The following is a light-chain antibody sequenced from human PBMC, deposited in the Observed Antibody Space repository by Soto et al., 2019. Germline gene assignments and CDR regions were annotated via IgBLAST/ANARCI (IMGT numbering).Light chain of an antibody. J-gene: IGKJ1*01. CDR1: QSVSSSY. V-gene: IGKV3-20*01. CDR3: QHYNSYSEA. CDR2: GAS. Sequence: EIVLTQSPVTLSLSPGERATLSCGASQSVSSSYLAWYQQKPGQAPRLLIFGASIRVKGIPDRFSGSGSGTEFTLTISSLQPDDFATYYCQHYNSYSEAFGQGTKVDIK.